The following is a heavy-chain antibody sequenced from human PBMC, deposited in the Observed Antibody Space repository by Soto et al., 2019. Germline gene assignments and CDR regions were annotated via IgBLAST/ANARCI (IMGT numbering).Heavy chain of an antibody. CDR2: INWNSGST. D-gene: IGHD2-21*01. Sequence: EVQLVESGGGLVQPGRSLRLSCEASGLTFEDYAMHWIRQAPGKGLEWVAGINWNSGSTGYADSVKGRFTISRDNVNNSLHLEMSTPKAEDTAMYYCARGRGALTVISNWFDPWGQGTLVTVSS. V-gene: IGHV3-9*01. CDR3: ARGRGALTVISNWFDP. CDR1: GLTFEDYA. J-gene: IGHJ5*02.